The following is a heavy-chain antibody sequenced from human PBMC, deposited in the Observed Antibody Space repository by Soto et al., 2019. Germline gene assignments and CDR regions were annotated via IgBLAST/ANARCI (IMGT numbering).Heavy chain of an antibody. CDR2: MSYEGSSK. Sequence: QVQLVESGGGVVQPGRSLRLSCAASGFTFSSYGMHWVRQAPGKGLEWVAVMSYEGSSKYYADSVKGRFIISRDNSKNMLYLQMNSLRGEDSAVYYCAKDRNQWLVRYFFDYWGQGTLVTVSS. D-gene: IGHD6-19*01. CDR1: GFTFSSYG. CDR3: AKDRNQWLVRYFFDY. V-gene: IGHV3-30*18. J-gene: IGHJ4*02.